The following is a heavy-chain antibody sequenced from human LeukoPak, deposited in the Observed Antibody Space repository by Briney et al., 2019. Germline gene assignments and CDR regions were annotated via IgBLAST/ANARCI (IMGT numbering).Heavy chain of an antibody. CDR3: ARLYSSSLGRVFDY. Sequence: PSETLSLTCTVSGGSISSYYWSWIRQPPGKGLEWIGYIYYSGSTNYSPSLKSRVTISADTSKNQFSLKLSSVTAADTAVYYCARLYSSSLGRVFDYWGQGTLVTVSS. D-gene: IGHD6-13*01. J-gene: IGHJ4*02. V-gene: IGHV4-59*01. CDR2: IYYSGST. CDR1: GGSISSYY.